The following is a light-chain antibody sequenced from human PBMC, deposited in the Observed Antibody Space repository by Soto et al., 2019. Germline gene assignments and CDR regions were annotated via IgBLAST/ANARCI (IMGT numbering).Light chain of an antibody. CDR2: KAS. V-gene: IGKV1-5*03. CDR3: QQYNSYPYT. CDR1: QSISSW. Sequence: DIQMTQSPSTLSASVGDRVTITCRARQSISSWVAWYQQKPGKAPKLLIYKASSLESGVPSRFSGSGSGTEFTLTISSLQPDDFATYYCQQYNSYPYTFGQGTKLEIK. J-gene: IGKJ2*01.